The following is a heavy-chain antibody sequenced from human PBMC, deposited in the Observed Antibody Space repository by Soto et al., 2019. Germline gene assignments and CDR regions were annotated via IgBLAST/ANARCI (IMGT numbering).Heavy chain of an antibody. J-gene: IGHJ5*02. D-gene: IGHD6-13*01. CDR3: ARGGEAAAGTFDNWFDP. Sequence: QVQLVQSGAEVKKPGSSVKVSCKASGGTFSSYAISWVRQAPGQGLEWMGGIIPIFGTANYAQKFQGRVTITADESTSTADMELSSLRSEDTAVYYCARGGEAAAGTFDNWFDPWGQGTLVTVSS. CDR1: GGTFSSYA. V-gene: IGHV1-69*12. CDR2: IIPIFGTA.